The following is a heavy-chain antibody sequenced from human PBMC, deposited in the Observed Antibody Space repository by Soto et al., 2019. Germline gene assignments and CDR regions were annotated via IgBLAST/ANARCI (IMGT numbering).Heavy chain of an antibody. V-gene: IGHV3-15*01. Sequence: EVQLVESGGGLVKPGGSLRLSCAASGFTFSKAWMSWVRQAPGKGPEWVGRVKSKTDGETTGYAAPVRGRFTISRDDSKNMLYLQMNSLKTEDTALYYCTADVRRSAAWDFDPWGQGTLVTFSS. CDR1: GFTFSKAW. CDR2: VKSKTDGETT. D-gene: IGHD6-13*01. CDR3: TADVRRSAAWDFDP. J-gene: IGHJ5*02.